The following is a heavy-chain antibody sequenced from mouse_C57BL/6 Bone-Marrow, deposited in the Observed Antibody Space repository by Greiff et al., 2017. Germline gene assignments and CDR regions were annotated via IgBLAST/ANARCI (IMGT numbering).Heavy chain of an antibody. D-gene: IGHD2-2*01. J-gene: IGHJ1*03. CDR1: GYTFTGYY. CDR3: ARVYGYYGYFDV. V-gene: IGHV1-76*01. Sequence: QVQLKQSGAELVRPGASVKLSCKASGYTFTGYYITWVKQRPGQGLEWIARIYPGSGNTYYNEKFKGKATLTAEKASSTAYMQLSSLTSEDSAVYFCARVYGYYGYFDVWGTGTTVTVSS. CDR2: IYPGSGNT.